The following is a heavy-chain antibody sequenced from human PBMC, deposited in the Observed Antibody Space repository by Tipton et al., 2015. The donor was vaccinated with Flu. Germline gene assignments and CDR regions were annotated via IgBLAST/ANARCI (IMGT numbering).Heavy chain of an antibody. V-gene: IGHV3-23*01. CDR3: AKGGYSDYGYYYYGMDV. CDR2: LSDTVGPT. D-gene: IGHD4-17*01. CDR1: GFALRSYA. J-gene: IGHJ6*02. Sequence: SLRLSCTASGFALRSYAMSWVRQAPGKGLEWVSVLSDTVGPTYYADSVKGRFTISRDESKQTLHLLMNSLRVEDTAVYYCAKGGYSDYGYYYYGMDVWGQGTTVTVSS.